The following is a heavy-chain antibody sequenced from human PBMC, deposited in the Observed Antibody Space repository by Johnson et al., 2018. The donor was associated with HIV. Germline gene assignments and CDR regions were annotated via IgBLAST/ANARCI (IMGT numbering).Heavy chain of an antibody. D-gene: IGHD1-26*01. CDR3: AKSGSYPRFGAFDI. CDR2: FSTNVGST. V-gene: IGHV3-64*04. CDR1: GFTFSSYA. J-gene: IGHJ3*02. Sequence: QVQLVESGGGVVRPGGSLRLSCAASGFTFSSYAMHWVRQAPGKGLDYVSTFSTNVGSTYYAHSVKGRLTISRDKSKNTLYLQMNSLRAEDTAVYYCAKSGSYPRFGAFDIWGQGTMVTVSS.